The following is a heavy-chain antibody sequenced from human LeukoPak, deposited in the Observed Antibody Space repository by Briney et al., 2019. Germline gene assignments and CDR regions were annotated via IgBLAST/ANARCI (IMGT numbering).Heavy chain of an antibody. CDR2: IGTEGDT. Sequence: GGSLRLSSAAPGFTFRDYEMHWVAQAPGKGLEWGSGIGTEGDTFYPDSIQGRFTISRENAKNSFYLQMNSLRAGDTAVYYCARGRFVLVPSLERWYFDLWGRGTLVTVSS. V-gene: IGHV3-13*01. CDR1: GFTFRDYE. D-gene: IGHD2-8*02. CDR3: ARGRFVLVPSLERWYFDL. J-gene: IGHJ2*01.